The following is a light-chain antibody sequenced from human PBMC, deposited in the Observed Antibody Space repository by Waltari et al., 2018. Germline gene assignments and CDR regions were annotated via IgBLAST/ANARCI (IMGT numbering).Light chain of an antibody. Sequence: EIVLTQSPGTLSLSPGERATLSCRASQSVARTFLAWYQQKPGQAPGLLIYGASSRATCIPDRCSGSGSGTDFTLIISKLEPEDFAVYYCHQYGSSTRTFGQGTKVEIK. J-gene: IGKJ1*01. CDR3: HQYGSSTRT. CDR2: GAS. CDR1: QSVARTF. V-gene: IGKV3-20*01.